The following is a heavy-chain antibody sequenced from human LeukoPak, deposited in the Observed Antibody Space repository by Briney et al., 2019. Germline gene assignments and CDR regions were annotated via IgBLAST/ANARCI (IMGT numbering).Heavy chain of an antibody. CDR2: INPSGGST. CDR1: GYTFTSYY. J-gene: IGHJ6*03. CDR3: ARDYRPIVGATYYMDV. D-gene: IGHD1-26*01. Sequence: ASVKVSCKASGYTFTSYYMHWVRQAPGQGLEWMGIINPSGGSTSYAQKFQGRVTMTRDTSISTAYMELSRLRSDDTAVYYCARDYRPIVGATYYMDVWGKGTTVTISS. V-gene: IGHV1-46*01.